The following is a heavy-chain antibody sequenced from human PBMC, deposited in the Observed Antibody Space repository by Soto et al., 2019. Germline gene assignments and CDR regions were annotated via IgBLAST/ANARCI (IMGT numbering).Heavy chain of an antibody. J-gene: IGHJ4*02. Sequence: EVQLLESGGDLVQPGGSLRLSCAASRFTFSAYAMSWVRQAPGKGLEWVSGISTSGGSTYYADSVKGRFTISRDNSKHTLYLQRNSLRAEDTAVYDGAKDSDYSDLKSYLDCWGQGTLVTVSS. D-gene: IGHD4-17*01. CDR1: RFTFSAYA. CDR2: ISTSGGST. CDR3: AKDSDYSDLKSYLDC. V-gene: IGHV3-23*01.